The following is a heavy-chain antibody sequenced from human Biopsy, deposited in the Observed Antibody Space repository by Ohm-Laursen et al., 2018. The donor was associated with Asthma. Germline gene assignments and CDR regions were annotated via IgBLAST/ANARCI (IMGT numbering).Heavy chain of an antibody. J-gene: IGHJ4*02. D-gene: IGHD1-26*01. CDR1: GFTFSNYG. V-gene: IGHV3-30*18. CDR3: AKDVFPGWELRRGPDY. CDR2: ISFDGSNK. Sequence: SLRLSCAASGFTFSNYGMHWVRQAPGKGLDWVAAISFDGSNKNYTDSVKGRFTISRDNSWNTLHLQMNSLRAEDTAVYYCAKDVFPGWELRRGPDYWGQGTLVTVSS.